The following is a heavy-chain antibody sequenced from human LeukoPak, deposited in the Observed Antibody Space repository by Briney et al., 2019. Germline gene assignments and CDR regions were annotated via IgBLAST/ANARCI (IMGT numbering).Heavy chain of an antibody. Sequence: GRSLRLSCAASGFTFSSYGMHWVRQAPGKGLEWVAVIWYDGSNKYYADSVKGRFTISRDNSKNTLYLQMNSLRAEDTAVYYCARDSLKTVTNAFDIWGQGTMVTVSS. J-gene: IGHJ3*02. CDR1: GFTFSSYG. CDR2: IWYDGSNK. CDR3: ARDSLKTVTNAFDI. V-gene: IGHV3-33*01. D-gene: IGHD4-17*01.